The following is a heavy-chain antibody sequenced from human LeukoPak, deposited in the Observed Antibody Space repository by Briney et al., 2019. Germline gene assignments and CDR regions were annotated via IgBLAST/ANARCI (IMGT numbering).Heavy chain of an antibody. J-gene: IGHJ4*02. D-gene: IGHD4-17*01. CDR1: GGSISSYY. V-gene: IGHV4-59*08. CDR2: IYYSGST. CDR3: ARYTHDYGDHEFDY. Sequence: SGTLSLTCTVSGGSISSYYRSWIRQPPGKGLEWIGYIYYSGSTNYNPSLKSRVTISIDTSKNQFSLKLRSVTAADTAVYFCARYTHDYGDHEFDYWGQGTLVTVSS.